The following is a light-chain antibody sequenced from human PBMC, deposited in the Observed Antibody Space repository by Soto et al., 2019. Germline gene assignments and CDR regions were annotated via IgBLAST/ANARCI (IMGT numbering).Light chain of an antibody. CDR2: RNN. CDR3: AAWDDSLSGFYV. Sequence: QSALTQPPSASGTPGQRVTISCSGSSSNIGSNYVYWYQQLPGTAPKLLIYRNNQRPSGVSDRFSGSKSGTSAALAISGLRSEDEADYYCAAWDDSLSGFYVFGTGTKLTVL. V-gene: IGLV1-47*01. J-gene: IGLJ1*01. CDR1: SSNIGSNY.